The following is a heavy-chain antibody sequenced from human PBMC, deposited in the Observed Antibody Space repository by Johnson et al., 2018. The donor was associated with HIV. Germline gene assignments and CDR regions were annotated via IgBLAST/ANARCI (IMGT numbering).Heavy chain of an antibody. CDR2: IYTGGST. J-gene: IGHJ3*02. V-gene: IGHV3-66*01. CDR3: ARDGESQQLPLGDAFDI. D-gene: IGHD6-13*01. CDR1: GFSVSHNY. Sequence: EVQLVESGGGLVQSGGSLSLSCGASGFSVSHNYMNWVRQAPGKGLEWVSVIYTGGSTYYADSVRGRFTISRDNSKNTLYLQMRSLRVEDTAIYYCARDGESQQLPLGDAFDIWGQGTMVTVSS.